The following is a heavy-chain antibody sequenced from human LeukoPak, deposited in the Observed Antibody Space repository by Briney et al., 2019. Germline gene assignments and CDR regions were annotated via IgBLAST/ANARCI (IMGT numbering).Heavy chain of an antibody. CDR1: GFTFSSYA. D-gene: IGHD3-22*01. J-gene: IGHJ4*02. CDR2: ISYDGSNK. V-gene: IGHV3-30*04. Sequence: GRSLRLSCAASGFTFSSYAMHWVRQAPGKGLEWVAVISYDGSNKYYADSVKGRFTISRDNSKNTLYLQMNSLRSEDTAVYYCARGLPDSSGHTHLLNWGQGTLVTVSS. CDR3: ARGLPDSSGHTHLLN.